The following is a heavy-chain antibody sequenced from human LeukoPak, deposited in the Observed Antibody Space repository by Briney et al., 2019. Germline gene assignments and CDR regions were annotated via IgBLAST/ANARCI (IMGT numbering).Heavy chain of an antibody. D-gene: IGHD3-3*01. V-gene: IGHV1-69*05. CDR1: GGTFSSYA. J-gene: IGHJ4*02. CDR2: IIPIFGTA. Sequence: ASVKVSCKASGGTFSSYAISWVRQAPGQGLEWMGGIIPIFGTANYAQKFQGRVTITTDESTSTAYMELSSLRPEDTAVYYCARGVYDFWSGYPPFDYWGQGTLVTVSS. CDR3: ARGVYDFWSGYPPFDY.